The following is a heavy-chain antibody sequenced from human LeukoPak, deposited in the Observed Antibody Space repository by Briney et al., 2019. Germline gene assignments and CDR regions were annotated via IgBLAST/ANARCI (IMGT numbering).Heavy chain of an antibody. J-gene: IGHJ4*02. CDR3: AKPRDGYSYGAFDY. Sequence: GGSLRLSCAASGFTFSSYAMNWVHQAPGKGLEWVSATSGSGGSTYYADSVKGRFTISRDNSKNTLYLQMNSLRAEDTAVYYCAKPRDGYSYGAFDYWGQGTLVTVSS. D-gene: IGHD5-24*01. CDR1: GFTFSSYA. V-gene: IGHV3-23*01. CDR2: TSGSGGST.